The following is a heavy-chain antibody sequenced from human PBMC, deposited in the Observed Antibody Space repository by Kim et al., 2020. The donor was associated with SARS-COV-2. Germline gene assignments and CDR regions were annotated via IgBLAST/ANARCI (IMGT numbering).Heavy chain of an antibody. J-gene: IGHJ4*02. Sequence: GESLKISCKGSGYSFTSYWIGWVRQMPGKGLEWMGIIYPGDSDTRYSPSFQGQVTISADKSISTAYLQWSSLKASDTAMYYCAGRITMVRGVITGFDYWGQGTLVTVSS. CDR2: IYPGDSDT. D-gene: IGHD3-10*01. CDR1: GYSFTSYW. CDR3: AGRITMVRGVITGFDY. V-gene: IGHV5-51*01.